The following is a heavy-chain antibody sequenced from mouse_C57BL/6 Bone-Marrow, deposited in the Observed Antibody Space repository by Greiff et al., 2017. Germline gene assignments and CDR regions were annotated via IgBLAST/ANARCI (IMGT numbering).Heavy chain of an antibody. CDR3: ERQDSSGRGAMDY. CDR2: IDPYDSYT. Sequence: QVHVKQPGAELVRPGTSVKLSCKASGYTFTSYWVHWVKQRPGQGLEWIGLIDPYDSYTNYNQKFKGKATLTVDTSSSTAYMQLSSLTSEDSAVYDCERQDSSGRGAMDYWGQGTTVTVSS. V-gene: IGHV1-59*01. J-gene: IGHJ4*01. D-gene: IGHD3-2*01. CDR1: GYTFTSYW.